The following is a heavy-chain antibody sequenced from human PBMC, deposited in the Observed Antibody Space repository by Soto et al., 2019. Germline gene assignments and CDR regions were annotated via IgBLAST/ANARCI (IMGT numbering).Heavy chain of an antibody. CDR3: AKDHQGYPFSNDPLDY. V-gene: IGHV3-30*18. CDR1: GFTFSSYG. D-gene: IGHD1-1*01. J-gene: IGHJ4*02. CDR2: ISYDGSNK. Sequence: GESLKISCAASGFTFSSYGMHWVRQAPGKGLEWVAVISYDGSNKYYADSVKGRFTISRDNSKNTLYLQMNSLRAEDTAVYYCAKDHQGYPFSNDPLDYWGQGTLVTVSS.